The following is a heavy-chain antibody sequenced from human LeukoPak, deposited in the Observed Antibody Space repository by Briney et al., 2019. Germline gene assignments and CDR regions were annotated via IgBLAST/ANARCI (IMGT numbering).Heavy chain of an antibody. V-gene: IGHV3-23*01. D-gene: IGHD6-13*01. CDR1: GFTFSSFG. J-gene: IGHJ2*01. CDR2: ISGSGGST. Sequence: GGTLRLSCAASGFTFSSFGMSWVRQAPGKGLEWVSAISGSGGSTYYADSVKGRFTISRDNSKNTLYLQMNSLRADDTAVYYCARGREQLVPRYFDLWGRGTLVTVSS. CDR3: ARGREQLVPRYFDL.